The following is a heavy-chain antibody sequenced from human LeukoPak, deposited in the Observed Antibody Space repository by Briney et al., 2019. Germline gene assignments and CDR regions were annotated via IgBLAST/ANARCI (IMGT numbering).Heavy chain of an antibody. V-gene: IGHV3-48*04. CDR3: VRLGGVVPEGCSYYYGLDV. D-gene: IGHD2-2*01. CDR2: ISSSSTTI. J-gene: IGHJ6*04. CDR1: GFTFSSYS. Sequence: GGSLRLSCAASGFTFSSYSMNWVRQAAGKGLEWVSYISSSSTTIYYADSVKGRFTISRDNSKNSLYLQMNSLRAEETAVYQCVRLGGVVPEGCSYYYGLDVWGKGTTVTVSS.